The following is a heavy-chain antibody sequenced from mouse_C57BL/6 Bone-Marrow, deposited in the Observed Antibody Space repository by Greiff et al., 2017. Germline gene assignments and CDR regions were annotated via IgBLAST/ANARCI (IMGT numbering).Heavy chain of an antibody. CDR1: GFTFSSYG. J-gene: IGHJ2*01. D-gene: IGHD1-2*01. Sequence: EVKLMESGGDLVKPGGSLKLSCAASGFTFSSYGMSWVRQTPDKRLEWVATISSGGSYTYYPDSVKGRFTISRDNAKNTLYLQMSSLKSEDTAMYYCARLRNYGLFDYWGQGTTRTVSS. CDR3: ARLRNYGLFDY. CDR2: ISSGGSYT. V-gene: IGHV5-6*01.